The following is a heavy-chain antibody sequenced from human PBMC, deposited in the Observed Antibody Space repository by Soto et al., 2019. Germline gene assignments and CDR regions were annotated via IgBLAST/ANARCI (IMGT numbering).Heavy chain of an antibody. Sequence: RLSCAASGFTFSSYGMHWVRQAPGKGLEWVAVISYDGSNKYYADSVKGRFTISRDNSKNTLYLQMNSLRAEDTAVYYCAKYVARGSGSYPIDYWGQGTLVTVS. CDR3: AKYVARGSGSYPIDY. CDR1: GFTFSSYG. D-gene: IGHD3-10*01. J-gene: IGHJ4*02. CDR2: ISYDGSNK. V-gene: IGHV3-30*18.